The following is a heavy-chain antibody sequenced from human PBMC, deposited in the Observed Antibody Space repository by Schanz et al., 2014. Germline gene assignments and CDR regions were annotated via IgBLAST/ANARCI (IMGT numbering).Heavy chain of an antibody. CDR3: ARDHTTESCYSAGPPIDY. CDR2: ISGSGAST. CDR1: GFAVDNYY. J-gene: IGHJ4*02. D-gene: IGHD2-15*01. V-gene: IGHV3-23*01. Sequence: EVQLLESGGGLVQPGGSLRLSCAASGFAVDNYYMSCVRQAPGRGLEWVSGISGSGASTYYADSVKGRFTISRDNSNKTVDLQMNSRRAEDTAVYYCARDHTTESCYSAGPPIDYWGQGTLLTGSS.